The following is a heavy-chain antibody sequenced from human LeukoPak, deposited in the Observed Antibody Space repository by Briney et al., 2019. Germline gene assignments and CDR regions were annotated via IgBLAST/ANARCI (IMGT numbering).Heavy chain of an antibody. CDR1: GGSISSSNW. D-gene: IGHD2-2*01. CDR2: IYHSGST. V-gene: IGHV4-4*02. J-gene: IGHJ5*02. Sequence: SETLSLTCAVSGGSISSSNWWSWVRQPPGKGLEWIGEIYHSGSTNYNPSLKSRVTISVDKSKNQFSLKLSSVTAADTAVYYCARDGSTRTGWFDPWGQGTLVTVSS. CDR3: ARDGSTRTGWFDP.